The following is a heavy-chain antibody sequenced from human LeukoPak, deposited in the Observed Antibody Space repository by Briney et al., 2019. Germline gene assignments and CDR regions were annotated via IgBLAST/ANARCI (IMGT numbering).Heavy chain of an antibody. Sequence: SETLSLTCTVSGYSISSGYYWGWIRQPPGKGLEWIGSIYHSGSTYYNPSLKSRVTISVDTSKNQFSLKLSSVTAADTAFYYCASNTGTVFDYWGQGALVTVSS. V-gene: IGHV4-38-2*02. CDR2: IYHSGST. CDR1: GYSISSGYY. D-gene: IGHD7-27*01. CDR3: ASNTGTVFDY. J-gene: IGHJ4*02.